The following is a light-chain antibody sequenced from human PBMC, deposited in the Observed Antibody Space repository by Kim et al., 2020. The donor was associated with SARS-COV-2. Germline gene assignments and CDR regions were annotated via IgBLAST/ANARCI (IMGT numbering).Light chain of an antibody. J-gene: IGKJ1*01. V-gene: IGKV3-20*01. CDR3: EHYGITPKT. CDR1: PSVSGNN. Sequence: PGERATLSCTASPSVSGNNLDWYQQIPGQAPRLLMYGASSRATGNPDRFSGSGFGTGFTPTISILDPGGFVVYFCEHYGITPKTFGQGSKV. CDR2: GAS.